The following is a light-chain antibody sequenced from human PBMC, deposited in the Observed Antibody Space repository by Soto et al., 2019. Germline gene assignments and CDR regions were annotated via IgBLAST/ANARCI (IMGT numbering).Light chain of an antibody. J-gene: IGKJ4*01. V-gene: IGKV3-11*01. CDR2: DAS. Sequence: EIVLTQSPATLSLSPGERATLSCRASQGVRTTLAWSQQKPAQAPRLLFYDASNRATGIPARFSGSGSGTDFTLTISSLEPEDFAVYYCQQRIHWPLTFGGGTKVEIK. CDR3: QQRIHWPLT. CDR1: QGVRTT.